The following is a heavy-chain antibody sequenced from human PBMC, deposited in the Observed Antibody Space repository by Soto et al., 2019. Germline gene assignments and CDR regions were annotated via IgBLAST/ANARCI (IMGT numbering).Heavy chain of an antibody. J-gene: IGHJ4*02. V-gene: IGHV3-49*03. D-gene: IGHD5-12*01. CDR2: IRSKPFGGTT. CDR3: SRIKEYHGYADPDF. Sequence: SLRLSCTGSGFSFGDYAMSWFRQAPGKGLEWVGFIRSKPFGGTTAYAASVQGRFMISRDDSKSNGYLQMSSLKTEDTAVYFCSRIKEYHGYADPDFWGQGTLVTVSS. CDR1: GFSFGDYA.